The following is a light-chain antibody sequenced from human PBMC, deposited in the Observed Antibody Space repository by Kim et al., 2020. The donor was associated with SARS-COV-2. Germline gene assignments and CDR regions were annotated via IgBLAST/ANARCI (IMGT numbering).Light chain of an antibody. V-gene: IGKV3-20*01. CDR2: LAS. J-gene: IGKJ2*01. CDR1: HTVVRGD. Sequence: EIVLTQSPGNVSLSPGGSATLSCMASHTVVRGDLDWYQQHSGQAPRLLIFLASRRAPGVPDRFRGSGSGTDFTLTVSSLRPEDSAMYYCHQSGSSPYTFGQGTKLEIK. CDR3: HQSGSSPYT.